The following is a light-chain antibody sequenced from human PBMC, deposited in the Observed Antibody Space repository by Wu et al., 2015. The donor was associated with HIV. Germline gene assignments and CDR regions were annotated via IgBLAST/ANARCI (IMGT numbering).Light chain of an antibody. V-gene: IGKV1-39*01. CDR1: QSISTS. Sequence: DIQMTQSPSSLSASVGDRVTITCRASQSISTSLNWYQQKSGKAPKVLIYDASSLESGVPSRFSGSGSGTDFTLTISRLEPEDFAVYYCQQYDGSPRTFGQGTKVEIK. CDR3: QQYDGSPRT. J-gene: IGKJ1*01. CDR2: DAS.